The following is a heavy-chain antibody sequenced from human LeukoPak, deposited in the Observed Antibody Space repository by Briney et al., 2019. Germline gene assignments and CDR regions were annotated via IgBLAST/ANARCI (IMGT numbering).Heavy chain of an antibody. J-gene: IGHJ4*02. CDR1: GFTFDDYA. CDR3: ARDYYDSSGYYYFPGY. CDR2: ISWNSGSI. Sequence: PGRSLRLSCAASGFTFDDYAMHWVRQAPGKGLEWVSGISWNSGSIGYADSVKGRFTISRDNAKNSLYLQMNSLRAEDTAVYSCARDYYDSSGYYYFPGYWGQGTLVTVSS. V-gene: IGHV3-9*01. D-gene: IGHD3-22*01.